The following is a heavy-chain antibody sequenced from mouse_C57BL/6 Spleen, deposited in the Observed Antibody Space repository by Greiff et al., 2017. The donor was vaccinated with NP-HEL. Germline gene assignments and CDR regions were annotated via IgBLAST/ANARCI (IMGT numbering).Heavy chain of an antibody. V-gene: IGHV1-77*01. Sequence: QVQLQQSGAELVKPGASVKISCKASGYTFTDYYINWVKQRPGQGLEWIGKIGPGSGSTYYNEKFKGKATLTADKSSSTAYMQLSSLTSEDSAVYCGAFLGDDYVSYYAMDDWGQGTSVTVSS. CDR3: AFLGDDYVSYYAMDD. D-gene: IGHD2-4*01. CDR1: GYTFTDYY. CDR2: IGPGSGST. J-gene: IGHJ4*01.